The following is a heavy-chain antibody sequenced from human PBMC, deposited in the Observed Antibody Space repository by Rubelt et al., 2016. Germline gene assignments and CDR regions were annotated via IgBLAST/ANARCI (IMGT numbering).Heavy chain of an antibody. D-gene: IGHD2-15*01. Sequence: VKVSCRASGYTFTSYYMHWVRQAPGQGLEWMGIINPSGGSTSYAQKFQGRVTMTRDTSTSTVYMELSSLRSEDTAVYYCARDQDCSGGSCYYSGPSYYYYGMDVWGQGTTVTVSS. CDR1: GYTFTSYY. CDR3: ARDQDCSGGSCYYSGPSYYYYGMDV. CDR2: INPSGGST. V-gene: IGHV1-46*01. J-gene: IGHJ6*02.